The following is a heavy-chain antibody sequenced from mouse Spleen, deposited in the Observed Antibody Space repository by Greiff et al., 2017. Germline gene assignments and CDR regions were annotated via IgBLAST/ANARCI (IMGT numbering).Heavy chain of an antibody. CDR3: TRSALGPTDY. J-gene: IGHJ2*01. CDR2: IDPETGGT. Sequence: VQLQQSGAELVRPGASVTLSCKASGYTFTDYEMHWVKQTPVHGLEWIGAIDPETGGTAYNQKFKGKAILTADKSSSTAYMELRSLTSEDSAVYYCTRSALGPTDYWGQGTTLTVSS. V-gene: IGHV1-15*01. D-gene: IGHD4-1*01. CDR1: GYTFTDYE.